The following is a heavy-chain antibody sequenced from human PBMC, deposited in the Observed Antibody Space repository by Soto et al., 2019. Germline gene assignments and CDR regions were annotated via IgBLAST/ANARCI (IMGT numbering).Heavy chain of an antibody. CDR3: ARGGGEQLVRDYYYGMDV. CDR1: GDSVSSNSAA. D-gene: IGHD6-6*01. CDR2: TYYRSKWYN. J-gene: IGHJ6*02. V-gene: IGHV6-1*01. Sequence: PSQTLSLTCAISGDSVSSNSAAWNWIRQSLSRGLEWLGRTYYRSKWYNDYAVSVKSRITINPDTSKNQFSLQLNSVTPEDTAVYYCARGGGEQLVRDYYYGMDVWGQGTTVTVSS.